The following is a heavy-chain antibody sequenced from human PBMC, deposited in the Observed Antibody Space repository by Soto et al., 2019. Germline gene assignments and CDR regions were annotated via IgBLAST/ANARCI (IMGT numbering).Heavy chain of an antibody. J-gene: IGHJ6*02. CDR3: ARDKVGATHYYYYGMDV. D-gene: IGHD1-26*01. V-gene: IGHV3-7*01. Sequence: GGSLRLSCAASGFTFSSFWMSWVRQAPGKGLEWVANIKTDGSETHYVDSVKGRFTISRDNPKTSLFLQMNSLRAEDTAVYYCARDKVGATHYYYYGMDVWGQGTTVTVSS. CDR1: GFTFSSFW. CDR2: IKTDGSET.